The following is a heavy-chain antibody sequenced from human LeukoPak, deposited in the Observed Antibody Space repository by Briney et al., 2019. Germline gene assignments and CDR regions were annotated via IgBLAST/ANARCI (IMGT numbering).Heavy chain of an antibody. D-gene: IGHD3-3*01. CDR2: IYYSGST. CDR3: ARGGYYDFWSGYYPLRAFDI. CDR1: GGSISSGDYY. V-gene: IGHV4-30-4*08. Sequence: SETLSLTCTVSGGSISSGDYYWSSIRQPPGKGLEWIGYIYYSGSTYYNPSLKSRVTISVDTSKNQFSLKLSSVTAADTAVYYCARGGYYDFWSGYYPLRAFDIWGQGTMVTVSS. J-gene: IGHJ3*02.